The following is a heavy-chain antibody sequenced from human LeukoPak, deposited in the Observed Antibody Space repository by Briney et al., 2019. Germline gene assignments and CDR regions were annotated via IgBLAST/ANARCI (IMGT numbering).Heavy chain of an antibody. CDR2: IYYSGST. Sequence: SETLSLTCTVSGGSISSGGYYWSWIRQHPGKGLEWIGYIYYSGSTYYNPSLKSRVTISVDTSKNQFSLKLSSVTAADTAVYYCASARNRLVPAFDYWGQGTLVTVSS. D-gene: IGHD6-6*01. J-gene: IGHJ4*02. CDR1: GGSISSGGYY. V-gene: IGHV4-31*03. CDR3: ASARNRLVPAFDY.